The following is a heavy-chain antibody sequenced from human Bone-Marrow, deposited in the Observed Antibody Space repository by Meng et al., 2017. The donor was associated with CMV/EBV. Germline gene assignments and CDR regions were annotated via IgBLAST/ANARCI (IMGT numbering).Heavy chain of an antibody. CDR3: ARQDLRPSMVVTPPGAFDI. J-gene: IGHJ3*02. D-gene: IGHD4-23*01. CDR1: GGSFSGYY. Sequence: GSLRLSCAVYGGSFSGYYWSWIRQPPGKGLEWIGEINHSGSTNYNPSLKSRVTISVDTSKNQLSLKLSSVTAADTAVYYCARQDLRPSMVVTPPGAFDIWGQGTMVTVSS. V-gene: IGHV4-34*01. CDR2: INHSGST.